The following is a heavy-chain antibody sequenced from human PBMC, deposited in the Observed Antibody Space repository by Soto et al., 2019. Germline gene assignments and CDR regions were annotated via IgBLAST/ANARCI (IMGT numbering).Heavy chain of an antibody. V-gene: IGHV4-34*01. CDR2: ASHTGGT. J-gene: IGHJ6*02. Sequence: QVQVQQWGAGLLKFSETLSLTCAVNGGSFSGWHWNWIRQPPGKGLEWIGEASHTGGTNYNPSLESRVTISVDSSRNQLSLTLTSVSAADTAVYYCARSRNLDVWGPGTTVIVSS. CDR1: GGSFSGWH. CDR3: ARSRNLDV. D-gene: IGHD1-1*01.